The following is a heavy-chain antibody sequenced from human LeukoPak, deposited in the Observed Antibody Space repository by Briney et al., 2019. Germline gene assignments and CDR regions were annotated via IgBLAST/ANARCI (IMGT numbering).Heavy chain of an antibody. Sequence: GRSLRLSCAASGFTFDDYAMHWVRQAPGKGLEWVSGISWNSRSIDYADSVKGRFTISRDTAKNSLYLQMNSLRAEDTALYYCAKAYSSSWGPFDYWGQGTLVTVSS. D-gene: IGHD6-13*01. CDR3: AKAYSSSWGPFDY. V-gene: IGHV3-9*01. CDR2: ISWNSRSI. J-gene: IGHJ4*02. CDR1: GFTFDDYA.